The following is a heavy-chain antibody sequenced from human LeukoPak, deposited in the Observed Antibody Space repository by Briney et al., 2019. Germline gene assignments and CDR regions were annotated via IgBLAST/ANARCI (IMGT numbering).Heavy chain of an antibody. D-gene: IGHD3-16*01. CDR1: GFTFSNYG. V-gene: IGHV3-30*03. CDR3: VRDPGYDYVWGSYPMYYFDY. Sequence: TGGSLRLSCAASGFTFSNYGMHWVRQTPGKGLEWVALISSDGSKNIYADSVKGRFTISRDNSKNTVYLQMNSLRAEDTAVYYCVRDPGYDYVWGSYPMYYFDYWGQGTLVTVSS. J-gene: IGHJ4*02. CDR2: ISSDGSKN.